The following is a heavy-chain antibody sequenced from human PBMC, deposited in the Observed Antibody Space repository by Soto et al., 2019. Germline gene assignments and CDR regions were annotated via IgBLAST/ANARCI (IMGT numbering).Heavy chain of an antibody. CDR2: MNPNSGNT. J-gene: IGHJ6*03. CDR3: ARGLGGYDLMGYYYYYMDV. Sequence: GASVKVSCKASGYTFTSYDINWVRQVTGQGLEWMGWMNPNSGNTGYAQKFQGRVTMTRNTSISTAYMELSSLRSEDTAVYYCARGLGGYDLMGYYYYYMDVWGKGTTVTVSS. D-gene: IGHD5-12*01. CDR1: GYTFTSYD. V-gene: IGHV1-8*01.